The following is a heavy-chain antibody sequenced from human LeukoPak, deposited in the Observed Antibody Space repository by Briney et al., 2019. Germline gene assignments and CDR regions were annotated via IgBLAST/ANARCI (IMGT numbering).Heavy chain of an antibody. J-gene: IGHJ6*02. CDR1: GFTVSSNY. V-gene: IGHV3-53*01. D-gene: IGHD1-26*01. Sequence: GGSLRLSCAASGFTVSSNYMSWVRQAPGKGLEWDSVINSGGRTYYADSVKGRFTISRDNSKNTVNLQMDSLRDEDTAVYFCARGNSGSSYVEYYYGMGVWGQGTTVTVSS. CDR2: INSGGRT. CDR3: ARGNSGSSYVEYYYGMGV.